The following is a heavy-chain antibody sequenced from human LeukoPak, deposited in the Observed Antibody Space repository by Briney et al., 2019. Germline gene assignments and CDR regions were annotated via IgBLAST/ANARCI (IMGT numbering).Heavy chain of an antibody. Sequence: ASVKVSCKASGYTFTSYDINWVRQATGQGLEWMGWMNPHSGNTGYAQKLQGRVTLTRDASISTAYMELSSLRSDDTAVYYCVRERPNSSSWYARWFDPWGQGSQVTVSS. J-gene: IGHJ5*02. V-gene: IGHV1-8*01. CDR2: MNPHSGNT. D-gene: IGHD6-13*01. CDR3: VRERPNSSSWYARWFDP. CDR1: GYTFTSYD.